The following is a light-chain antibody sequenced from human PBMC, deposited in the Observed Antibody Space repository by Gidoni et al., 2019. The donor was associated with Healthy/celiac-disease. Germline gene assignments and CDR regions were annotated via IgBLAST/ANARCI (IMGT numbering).Light chain of an antibody. J-gene: IGKJ1*01. CDR3: QQYDNLLRT. Sequence: DIQMTQSPSSLSASVGDRVTITCQASQDISNYLNWYQQKPGKAPKLLIYDASNLETGVPSRFSGSGPGTDFTFTISSLQPEDIATYYCQQYDNLLRTFGQGTKVEIK. V-gene: IGKV1-33*01. CDR1: QDISNY. CDR2: DAS.